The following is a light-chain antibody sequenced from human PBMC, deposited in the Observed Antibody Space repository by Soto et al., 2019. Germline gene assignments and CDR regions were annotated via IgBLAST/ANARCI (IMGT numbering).Light chain of an antibody. V-gene: IGKV1-5*03. CDR3: QQYNSYPWT. J-gene: IGKJ1*01. CDR2: EAS. CDR1: QSISSW. Sequence: DIQMYQSPSTLSASVGDRVTSTCGASQSISSWLAWYQQKPGKAPKLLIYEASSLESGVPSRFSGSGSGTEFTLTISSLQPDDFATYYCQQYNSYPWTFGQGTKVDIK.